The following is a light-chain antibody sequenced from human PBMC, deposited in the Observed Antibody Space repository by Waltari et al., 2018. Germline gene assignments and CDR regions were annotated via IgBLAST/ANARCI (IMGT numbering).Light chain of an antibody. J-gene: IGKJ5*01. Sequence: EIVLTQSPATLSLSPGERATPSCRAQQSVSSYLAWYQQKPGQAPRLLIYDASNRATGIPARFSGSGSGTDFTLTISSLEPEDFAVYYCQQRSNWPPITFGQGTRLEIK. CDR1: QSVSSY. CDR2: DAS. CDR3: QQRSNWPPIT. V-gene: IGKV3-11*01.